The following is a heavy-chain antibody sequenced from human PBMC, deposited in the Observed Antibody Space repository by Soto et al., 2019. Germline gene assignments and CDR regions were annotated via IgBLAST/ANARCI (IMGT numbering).Heavy chain of an antibody. J-gene: IGHJ4*02. CDR2: IYWNDDK. V-gene: IGHV2-5*01. D-gene: IGHD5-18*01. Sequence: SVRLKCTFCGLSLSNFGMGVGWIRQPPGKALEWLALIYWNDDKRYSPSLNSRLTIAKDTSKNLVVLTMTNVDPVDAATDYCANSPDSSPSDYWGQGTLVTVS. CDR1: GLSLSNFGMG. CDR3: ANSPDSSPSDY.